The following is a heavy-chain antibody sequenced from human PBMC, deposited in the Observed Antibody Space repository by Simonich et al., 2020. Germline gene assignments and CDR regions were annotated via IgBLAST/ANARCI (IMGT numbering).Heavy chain of an antibody. CDR2: IYYSGST. J-gene: IGHJ4*02. CDR3: ARAFWYRTGYFDY. CDR1: GGSISSYY. Sequence: QVQLQESGPGLVKPSETLSLTCTVSGGSISSYYWSWIRQPPGKGLEWIGYIYYSGSTNYNPSLKSRVTISVDTSKNQFSLKLSSVTAADTAVYYCARAFWYRTGYFDYWGQGTLVTVSS. D-gene: IGHD1-1*01. V-gene: IGHV4-59*01.